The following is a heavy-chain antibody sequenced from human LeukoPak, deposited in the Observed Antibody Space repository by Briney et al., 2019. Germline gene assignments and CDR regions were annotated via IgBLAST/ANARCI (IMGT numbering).Heavy chain of an antibody. Sequence: SQTLSLTCAISGDSVSSNSAAWNWIRQSPSRGLEWLGRTYYRSKWYNDYAVSVKSRITINPDTSKNQFSLKLSSVTAADTAVYYCARCSRPHDFWSGYYVYYFDYWGQGTLVTVSS. CDR1: GDSVSSNSAA. D-gene: IGHD3-3*01. J-gene: IGHJ4*02. V-gene: IGHV6-1*01. CDR2: TYYRSKWYN. CDR3: ARCSRPHDFWSGYYVYYFDY.